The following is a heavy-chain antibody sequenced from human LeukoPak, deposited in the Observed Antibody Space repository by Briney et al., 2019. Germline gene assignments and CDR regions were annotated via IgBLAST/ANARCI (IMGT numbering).Heavy chain of an antibody. D-gene: IGHD4-11*01. Sequence: PGGSLRLSCAASGFTFDDYGMSWVRQAPGKGLEWVSGINWNGGSTGYADSVKGRFTISRDNAKNSLYLQMNSLRAEDTALYYCSRDGSYSIHPGPLEVWGKGPTVTVSS. J-gene: IGHJ6*04. CDR2: INWNGGST. CDR1: GFTFDDYG. V-gene: IGHV3-20*04. CDR3: SRDGSYSIHPGPLEV.